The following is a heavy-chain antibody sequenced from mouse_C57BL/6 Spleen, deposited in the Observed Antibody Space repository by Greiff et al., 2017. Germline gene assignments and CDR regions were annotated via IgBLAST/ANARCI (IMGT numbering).Heavy chain of an antibody. V-gene: IGHV1-85*01. CDR2: IYPRDGST. Sequence: QVQLQQSGPELVKPGASVKLSCKASGYTFTSYDINWVKQRPGQGLEWIGWIYPRDGSTKYNEKFKGKATLTVDTSSSTAYMELHSLTSEDSAVYFCARYYDGYYYLYYYAMDYWGQGTSVTVSS. CDR3: ARYYDGYYYLYYYAMDY. D-gene: IGHD2-3*01. J-gene: IGHJ4*01. CDR1: GYTFTSYD.